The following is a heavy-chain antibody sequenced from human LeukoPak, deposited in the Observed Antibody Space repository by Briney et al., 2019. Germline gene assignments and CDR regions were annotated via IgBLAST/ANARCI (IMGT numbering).Heavy chain of an antibody. D-gene: IGHD1-14*01. CDR2: ISSSSSTI. Sequence: PGGSLRLSCAASGFTFSSYSMNWVRQAPGKGLEWVSYISSSSSTIYYADSVRGRFTISRDNAKNSLYLQMNSLRAEDTAVYYCASSGGWDSGHPTGYWGQGTLVTVSS. CDR3: ASSGGWDSGHPTGY. CDR1: GFTFSSYS. J-gene: IGHJ4*02. V-gene: IGHV3-48*01.